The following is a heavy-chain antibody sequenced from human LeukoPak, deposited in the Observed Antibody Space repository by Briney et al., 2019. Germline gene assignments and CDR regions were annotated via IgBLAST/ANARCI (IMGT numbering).Heavy chain of an antibody. CDR2: ISGSGGST. J-gene: IGHJ6*03. CDR1: GFTFSSYS. Sequence: TGGSLRLSCAASGFTFSSYSMNWVRQAPGKGLEWVSAISGSGGSTYYADSVKGRFTISRDNSKNTLYLQMNSLRAEDTAVYYCAKGAYDFWAGATTDYYYYYMDVWGKGTTVTVSS. CDR3: AKGAYDFWAGATTDYYYYYMDV. V-gene: IGHV3-23*01. D-gene: IGHD3-3*01.